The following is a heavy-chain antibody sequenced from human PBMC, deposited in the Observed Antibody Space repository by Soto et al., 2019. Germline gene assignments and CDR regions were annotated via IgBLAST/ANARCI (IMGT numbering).Heavy chain of an antibody. CDR3: ATSYGSGYRACDY. CDR1: GDTFAFHS. CDR2: INPILSMS. V-gene: IGHV1-69*02. J-gene: IGHJ4*02. Sequence: QVQLVQSGAEVKRPGSSVKVSCKASGDTFAFHSINWVRQAPGLGLEWMGRINPILSMSNYAQRFQGRVTMTADKSTSTAYMVLSRLRSEDTAIYYCATSYGSGYRACDYWGQGALVTVSS. D-gene: IGHD3-10*01.